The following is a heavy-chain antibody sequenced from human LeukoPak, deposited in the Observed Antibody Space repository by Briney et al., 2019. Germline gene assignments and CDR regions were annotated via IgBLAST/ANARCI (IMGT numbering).Heavy chain of an antibody. CDR3: AKDLRSSSWYGGFDY. CDR2: ISFDASNK. CDR1: GFTFSSYG. Sequence: PGGSLRLSCAASGFTFSSYGMHWVRQAPGKGLEWVAVISFDASNKYYADPVKGRFTIPRDNSKNTLYLQMNSLRAEDTAVYYCAKDLRSSSWYGGFDYWGQGTLVTVSS. D-gene: IGHD6-13*01. V-gene: IGHV3-30*18. J-gene: IGHJ4*02.